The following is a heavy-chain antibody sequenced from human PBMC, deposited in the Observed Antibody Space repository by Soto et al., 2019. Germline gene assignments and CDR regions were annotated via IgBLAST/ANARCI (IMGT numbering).Heavy chain of an antibody. V-gene: IGHV3-23*01. CDR3: ASQEWSYYNPPFDY. CDR1: GFTFSSYA. Sequence: LRLSCAASGFTFSSYAMSWVRQAPGKGLEWVSAISGSGGSTYYTDSVKGRFTISRDNSKNTLYLQMNSLRAEDTAVYYCASQEWSYYNPPFDYWGQGTLVTVSS. D-gene: IGHD1-26*01. J-gene: IGHJ4*02. CDR2: ISGSGGST.